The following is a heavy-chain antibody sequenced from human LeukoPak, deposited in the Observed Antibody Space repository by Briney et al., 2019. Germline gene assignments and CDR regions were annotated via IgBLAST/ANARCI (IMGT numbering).Heavy chain of an antibody. J-gene: IGHJ4*02. V-gene: IGHV3-53*04. CDR2: IYSGGST. Sequence: PGGSLRLSCAASGFTVSSNYMSWVRQAPGKGLEWVSVIYSGGSTYYADSVKGRFTISRHNSKNTLYLQMNSLRAEDTAVYYCARGTYGSGSYYPDYWGQGTLVTVSP. D-gene: IGHD3-10*01. CDR3: ARGTYGSGSYYPDY. CDR1: GFTVSSNY.